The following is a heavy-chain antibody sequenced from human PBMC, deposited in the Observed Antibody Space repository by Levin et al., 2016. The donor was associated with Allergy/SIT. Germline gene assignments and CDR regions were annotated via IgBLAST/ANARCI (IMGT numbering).Heavy chain of an antibody. J-gene: IGHJ6*03. Sequence: ESLKISCAVYGGSFSGYYWSWIRQPPGKGLEWIGEINHSGSTNYNPSLKSRVTISVDTSKNQFSLKLSSVTAADTAVYYCARGVSGWYGYYYYYMDVWGKGTTVTVSS. D-gene: IGHD6-19*01. CDR1: GGSFSGYY. CDR3: ARGVSGWYGYYYYYMDV. CDR2: INHSGST. V-gene: IGHV4-34*01.